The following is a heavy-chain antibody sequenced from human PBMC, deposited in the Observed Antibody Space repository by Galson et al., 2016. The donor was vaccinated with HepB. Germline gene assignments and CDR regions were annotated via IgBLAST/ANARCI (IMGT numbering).Heavy chain of an antibody. CDR1: GDSVSSNSAA. Sequence: CAISGDSVSSNSAAWNWIRQSPSRGLEWLGRTYYRSKWYNDYEVSVKSRITINPDTSKNQFSLQLNSVTPEDTAVYYYARSQNIVVVVAATGFPDWFDPWGQGTLVTVSS. V-gene: IGHV6-1*01. CDR3: ARSQNIVVVVAATGFPDWFDP. CDR2: TYYRSKWYN. D-gene: IGHD2-15*01. J-gene: IGHJ5*02.